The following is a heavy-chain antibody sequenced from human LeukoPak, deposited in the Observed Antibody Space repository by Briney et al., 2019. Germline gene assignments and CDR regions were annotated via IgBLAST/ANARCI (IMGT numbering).Heavy chain of an antibody. CDR1: GFTFNSYA. CDR3: ARDQRWRFNFDS. Sequence: GGSLRLSCAASGFTFNSYAMNWVRQAPGKGLEWVSTISGSGGSTYYADSVKGRFTISRDNSKNTLYLQMNSLRAEDTALYYCARDQRWRFNFDSWGQGILVTVSS. J-gene: IGHJ4*02. V-gene: IGHV3-23*01. D-gene: IGHD4-23*01. CDR2: ISGSGGST.